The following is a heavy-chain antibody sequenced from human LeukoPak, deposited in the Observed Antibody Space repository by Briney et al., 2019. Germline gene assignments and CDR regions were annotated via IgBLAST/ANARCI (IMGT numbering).Heavy chain of an antibody. CDR3: ARENPLYCSGGSCYSTPDTRFDY. J-gene: IGHJ4*02. D-gene: IGHD2-15*01. CDR2: IYSSGGT. V-gene: IGHV4-61*02. Sequence: PSQTLSLTCTVSGGSISSGSYYWSWIRQPAGKGLEWIGRIYSSGGTNYNPSLKSRVTISVDTSKNQFSLKLSSVTAADTAVYYCARENPLYCSGGSCYSTPDTRFDYWGQGTLVTVSS. CDR1: GGSISSGSYY.